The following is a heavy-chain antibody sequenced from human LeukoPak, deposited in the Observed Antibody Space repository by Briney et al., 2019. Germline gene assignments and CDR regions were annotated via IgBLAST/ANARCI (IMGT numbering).Heavy chain of an antibody. CDR3: TRDTGTTGEVKFDP. CDR2: INHSGST. CDR1: GGSFSGYY. V-gene: IGHV4-34*01. J-gene: IGHJ5*02. Sequence: SETLSLTCAVYGGSFSGYYWSWIRQPPGKGLEWIGEINHSGSTNYNPSLKSRVTISVDTSKNQFSLKLSSVTAADTAVYFCTRDTGTTGEVKFDPWGQGTLVTVSS. D-gene: IGHD4-17*01.